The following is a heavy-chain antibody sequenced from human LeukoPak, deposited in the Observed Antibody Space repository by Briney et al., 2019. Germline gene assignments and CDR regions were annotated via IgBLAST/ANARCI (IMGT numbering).Heavy chain of an antibody. V-gene: IGHV1-69*04. J-gene: IGHJ4*02. CDR3: ARLIVGADTGDQRYFDY. D-gene: IGHD1-26*01. CDR2: IIPILGIA. Sequence: GSSVKVSCKASGGTFSSYAISWVRQAPGQGLEWMGRIIPILGIANYAQKFQGRVTITADKSTSTAYMELSSLRSEDTAVYYCARLIVGADTGDQRYFDYWGQGTLVTVSS. CDR1: GGTFSSYA.